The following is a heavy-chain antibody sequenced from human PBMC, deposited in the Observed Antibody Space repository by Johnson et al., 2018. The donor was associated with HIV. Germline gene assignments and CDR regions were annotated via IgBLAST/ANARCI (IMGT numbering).Heavy chain of an antibody. CDR1: GFTFDDYG. CDR3: ARKDDTNAFDI. CDR2: ISPSSVRT. V-gene: IGHV3-23*04. Sequence: VQLVESGGGVVRPGGSLRLSCAASGFTFDDYGLSWVRQGPGKGLEWVSTISPSSVRTYHADSVKGRFTISRDNSKNTLYLQMNSLRAEDTAVYYCARKDDTNAFDIWGQGTMVTVSS. D-gene: IGHD3-22*01. J-gene: IGHJ3*02.